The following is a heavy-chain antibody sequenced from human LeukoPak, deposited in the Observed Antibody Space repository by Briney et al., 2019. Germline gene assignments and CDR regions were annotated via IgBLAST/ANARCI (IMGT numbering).Heavy chain of an antibody. V-gene: IGHV3-7*01. D-gene: IGHD2-8*01. Sequence: GGFLRLSCAASGFTFSNYWMGWVRQAPGKRPEWVANMNIDGSEKYYADSVKGRFSISRDNARNSVYLQMASLRVEDTAVYYCARDLGYCTNGVCHTRFDYWGQGTLVAVSS. J-gene: IGHJ4*02. CDR2: MNIDGSEK. CDR1: GFTFSNYW. CDR3: ARDLGYCTNGVCHTRFDY.